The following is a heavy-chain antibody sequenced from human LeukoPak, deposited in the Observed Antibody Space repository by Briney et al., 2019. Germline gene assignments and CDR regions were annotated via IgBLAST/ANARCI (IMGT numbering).Heavy chain of an antibody. Sequence: GASVKVSCKASGYTFTSYDINWVRQATGQGLEWMGWINPNSGGTNYAQKFQGRVTMTRDTSISTAYMELSRLRSDDTAVYYCARDEYIAAAGTGWFDPWGQGTLVTVSS. CDR2: INPNSGGT. CDR1: GYTFTSYD. V-gene: IGHV1-2*02. D-gene: IGHD6-13*01. J-gene: IGHJ5*02. CDR3: ARDEYIAAAGTGWFDP.